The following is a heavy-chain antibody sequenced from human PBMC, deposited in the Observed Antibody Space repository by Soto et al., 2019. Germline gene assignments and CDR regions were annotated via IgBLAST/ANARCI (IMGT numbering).Heavy chain of an antibody. CDR3: ARGDCSGGSCYSLWFDP. V-gene: IGHV4-59*01. J-gene: IGHJ5*02. Sequence: SETLSLTCTVSGGSISSYYWSWIRQPPGKGLEWIGYIYYSGSTNYNPSLKSRVTISVDTSKNQFSLKLSSVTAADTAVYYCARGDCSGGSCYSLWFDPWGQGTLVTVSS. D-gene: IGHD2-15*01. CDR1: GGSISSYY. CDR2: IYYSGST.